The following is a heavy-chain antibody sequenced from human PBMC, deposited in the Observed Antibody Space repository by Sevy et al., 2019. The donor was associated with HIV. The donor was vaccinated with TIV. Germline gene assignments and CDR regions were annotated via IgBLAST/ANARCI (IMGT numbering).Heavy chain of an antibody. D-gene: IGHD7-27*01. J-gene: IGHJ4*02. CDR2: ISAYNGNT. CDR3: ATATGVYNPFDY. CDR1: GYTFSNFD. V-gene: IGHV1-18*01. Sequence: ASVKVSCKASGYTFSNFDISWVRQAPGQGLEWMGWISAYNGNTNFAQNLQGRVTMTTDTSTSTAYMELRGLRSDDTAVYYCATATGVYNPFDYWGQGTLVTVSS.